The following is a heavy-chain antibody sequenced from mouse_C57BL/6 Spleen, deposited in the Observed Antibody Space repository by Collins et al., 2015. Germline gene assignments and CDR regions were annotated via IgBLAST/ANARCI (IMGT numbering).Heavy chain of an antibody. V-gene: IGHV9-3*01. Sequence: QIQLVQSGPELKKPGETVKISCKASGYTFTTYGMSWVKQAPGKGLKWMGWINTYSGVPTFADDFKGRFAFSLETSASTAYLQINNLKNEDTATYFCAKENYYGRDYAMDYWGQGTSVTVSS. J-gene: IGHJ4*01. D-gene: IGHD1-1*01. CDR2: INTYSGVP. CDR3: AKENYYGRDYAMDY. CDR1: GYTFTTYG.